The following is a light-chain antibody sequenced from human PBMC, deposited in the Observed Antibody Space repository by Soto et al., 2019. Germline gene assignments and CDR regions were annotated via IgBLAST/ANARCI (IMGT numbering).Light chain of an antibody. CDR1: QRVGSN. CDR2: DAS. V-gene: IGKV3-15*01. J-gene: IGKJ5*01. CDR3: QQYNNWPPN. Sequence: IVLTQTPGTLSLSPGESATLSCRASQRVGSNLAWYQQKPGQAPKLLIFDASTRATGVPARFSGSGSGTEFTLTISSLQSEDNAVYYCQQYNNWPPNFGQGTRLEI.